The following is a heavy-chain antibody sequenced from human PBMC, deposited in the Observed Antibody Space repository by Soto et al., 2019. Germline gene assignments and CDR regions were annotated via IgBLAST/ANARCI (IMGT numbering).Heavy chain of an antibody. CDR2: IDYSGTT. CDR3: SLGMFMDV. Sequence: QVQLQESGPGLVKPSETLSLSCTVSGVSLSSSGHWWNWVRQHPGKGLEWIGYIDYSGTTPYNPSLKNRVVMSIDPSKNLFSLNVNSVTAADTALYFCSLGMFMDVWGRGTTVTVSS. V-gene: IGHV4-31*03. CDR1: GVSLSSSGHW. D-gene: IGHD7-27*01. J-gene: IGHJ6*03.